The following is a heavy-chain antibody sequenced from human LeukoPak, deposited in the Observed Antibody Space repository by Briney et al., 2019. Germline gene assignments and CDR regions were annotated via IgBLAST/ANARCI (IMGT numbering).Heavy chain of an antibody. J-gene: IGHJ5*02. CDR1: GGTFSSYA. CDR3: ARDVGMKYSSSWYWFDP. Sequence: GASVKVSCKASGGTFSSYAISWVRQAPGQGLEWMGGIIPIFGTANYEQKFQVRVTITTDESTSTAYMELSSLRSEDTAVYYCARDVGMKYSSSWYWFDPWGQGTLVTVSS. D-gene: IGHD6-13*01. CDR2: IIPIFGTA. V-gene: IGHV1-69*05.